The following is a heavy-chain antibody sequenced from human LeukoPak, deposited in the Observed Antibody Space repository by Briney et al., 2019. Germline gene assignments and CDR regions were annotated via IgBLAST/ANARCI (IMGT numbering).Heavy chain of an antibody. J-gene: IGHJ4*02. V-gene: IGHV1-3*01. Sequence: ASVKVSCKASGYTFTDYTMHWLRQAPGQRLDWMGWINGGSGNTKYSPEFQGRVTITRDTTASTAYMELSSLRSEDTAVYYCANPRYDSSGYYYVDWGQGTLVTVSS. CDR3: ANPRYDSSGYYYVD. CDR1: GYTFTDYT. D-gene: IGHD3-22*01. CDR2: INGGSGNT.